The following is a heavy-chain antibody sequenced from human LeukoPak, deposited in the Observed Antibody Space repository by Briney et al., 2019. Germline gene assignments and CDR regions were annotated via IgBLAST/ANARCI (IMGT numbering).Heavy chain of an antibody. CDR3: AKGCSSTSCYQFDY. CDR1: GFTFSSYA. Sequence: GGSLGLSCAASGFTFSSYAMSWVRQAPGKGLEWVSAISGSGGSTYYADSVKGRFTISRDNSKNTLYLQMNSLRAEDTAVYYCAKGCSSTSCYQFDYWGQGTLVTVSS. CDR2: ISGSGGST. J-gene: IGHJ4*02. D-gene: IGHD2-2*01. V-gene: IGHV3-23*01.